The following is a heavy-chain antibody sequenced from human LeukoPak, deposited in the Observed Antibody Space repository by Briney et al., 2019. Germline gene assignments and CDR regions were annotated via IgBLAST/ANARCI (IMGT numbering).Heavy chain of an antibody. D-gene: IGHD2-15*01. Sequence: GGSPRLSCAASGFYFANYAMSWVRQAPGKGLEWVSATVGGGSPNTYHADSVKGRFTISRDNSKNTLFLQMNSLGAEDTAIYYCTKAPIVSCSGAFCYPFDSWGQGTLVTVSS. V-gene: IGHV3-23*01. CDR1: GFYFANYA. CDR2: TVGGGSPNT. J-gene: IGHJ4*02. CDR3: TKAPIVSCSGAFCYPFDS.